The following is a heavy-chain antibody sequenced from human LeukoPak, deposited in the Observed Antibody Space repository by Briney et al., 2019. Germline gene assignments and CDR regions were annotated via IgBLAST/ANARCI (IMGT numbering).Heavy chain of an antibody. CDR3: ARFGYYYDSSGYGGGDY. V-gene: IGHV1-3*01. D-gene: IGHD3-22*01. J-gene: IGHJ4*02. CDR1: GYTFTSYA. Sequence: ASVKVSCKASGYTFTSYAMHWVRQAPGQRLEWMGWINAGNGKTKYSQKFQGRVTITRDTSASTAYMELSSLRSEETAVYYCARFGYYYDSSGYGGGDYWGQGTLVTVSS. CDR2: INAGNGKT.